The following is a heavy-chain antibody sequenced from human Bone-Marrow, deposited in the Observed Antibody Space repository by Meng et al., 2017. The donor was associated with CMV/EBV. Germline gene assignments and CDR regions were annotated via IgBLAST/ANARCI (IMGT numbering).Heavy chain of an antibody. CDR1: GFTFSSYS. J-gene: IGHJ6*02. D-gene: IGHD2-15*01. CDR3: AKDGVDYSYYYYYYGMDV. CDR2: ISSSSSYI. Sequence: GGSLRLSCAASGFTFSSYSMNWVRQAPGKGLEWVSSISSSSSYIYYADSVKGRFTISRDNAKNSLYLQMNSLRAEDTAVYYCAKDGVDYSYYYYYYGMDVWGQGTTVTVSS. V-gene: IGHV3-21*04.